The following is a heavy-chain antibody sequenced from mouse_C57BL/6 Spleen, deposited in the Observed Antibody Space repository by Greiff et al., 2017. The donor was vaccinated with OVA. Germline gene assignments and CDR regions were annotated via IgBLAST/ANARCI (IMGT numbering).Heavy chain of an antibody. Sequence: QVQLKQSGAELARPGASVKLSCKASGYTFTSYGISWVKQRTGQGLEWIGEIYPRSGNTYYNEKFKGKATLTADKSSSTAYMELRSLTSEDSAVYFCARKDYDYEFAYWGQGTLVTVSA. J-gene: IGHJ3*01. CDR1: GYTFTSYG. CDR2: IYPRSGNT. CDR3: ARKDYDYEFAY. D-gene: IGHD2-4*01. V-gene: IGHV1-81*01.